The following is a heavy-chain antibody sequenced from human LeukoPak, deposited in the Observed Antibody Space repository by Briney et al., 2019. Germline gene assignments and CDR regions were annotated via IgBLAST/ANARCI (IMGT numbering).Heavy chain of an antibody. J-gene: IGHJ4*02. CDR2: IYYSGST. CDR3: ARQGGSVLHYSDY. V-gene: IGHV4-39*01. D-gene: IGHD5-12*01. Sequence: WIRQPPGKGLEWIGSIYYSGSTYYNPSLKSRVTISVDTSKNQFSLKLSSVTAADTAVYYCARQGGSVLHYSDYWGQGTLVTVSS.